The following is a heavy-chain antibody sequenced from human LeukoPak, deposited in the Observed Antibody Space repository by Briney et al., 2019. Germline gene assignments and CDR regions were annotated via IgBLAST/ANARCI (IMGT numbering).Heavy chain of an antibody. J-gene: IGHJ4*02. D-gene: IGHD3-22*01. CDR2: IWYDGSNK. CDR1: GFTFSSYG. Sequence: SLRLSCAASGFTFSSYGMHWVRQAPGKGLEWVAVIWYDGSNKYHADSVKGRFTISRDNSKNKLYLQMNGLRAEDTAVYYCVRAAYDSTGYLTLWGQGTLVTVSS. V-gene: IGHV3-33*01. CDR3: VRAAYDSTGYLTL.